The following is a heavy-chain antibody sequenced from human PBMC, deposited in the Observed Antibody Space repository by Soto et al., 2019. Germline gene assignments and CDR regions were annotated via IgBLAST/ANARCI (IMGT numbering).Heavy chain of an antibody. CDR3: ARGVRASYYFDY. J-gene: IGHJ4*02. CDR1: AYTFTSYG. V-gene: IGHV1-18*01. D-gene: IGHD3-3*01. CDR2: ISAYNGNT. Sequence: QVQLVQSGAEVKKPGASVKVSCKTSAYTFTSYGISWVRQAPGQGLELMGWISAYNGNTNYAQMLHGRVSIATDTSTSTAYMELRSLRSHDTAVYYCARGVRASYYFDYCGQGTLVTVS.